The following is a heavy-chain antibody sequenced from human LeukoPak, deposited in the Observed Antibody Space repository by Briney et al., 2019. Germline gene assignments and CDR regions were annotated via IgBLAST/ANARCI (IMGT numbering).Heavy chain of an antibody. CDR3: ASEGFDP. Sequence: GGSLRLSCAASGFTFTSYDIHWVRQAPGKGLEWVAFIRYGGSDEHYADSVKGRFTISRDISKNTVYLQMSSLKIEDTAIYYCASEGFDPWGQGTLVTVSS. V-gene: IGHV3-30*02. CDR1: GFTFTSYD. J-gene: IGHJ5*02. CDR2: IRYGGSDE.